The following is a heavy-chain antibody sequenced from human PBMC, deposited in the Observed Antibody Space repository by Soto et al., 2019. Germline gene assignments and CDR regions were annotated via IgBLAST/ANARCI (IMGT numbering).Heavy chain of an antibody. CDR1: GFTFSDHY. V-gene: IGHV3-72*01. Sequence: GGSLRLSCAASGFTFSDHYMDWVRQAPGKGLEWVGRTRAKTNSYTTEYAASVKGRFTISRDDSQSSLYLQMNSLKTEDTAVYYCTRATVGTYYFDYWGQGTLVTVSS. D-gene: IGHD3-16*01. CDR2: TRAKTNSYTT. J-gene: IGHJ4*02. CDR3: TRATVGTYYFDY.